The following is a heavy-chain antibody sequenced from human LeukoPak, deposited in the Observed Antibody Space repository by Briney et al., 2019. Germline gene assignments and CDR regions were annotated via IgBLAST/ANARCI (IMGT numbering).Heavy chain of an antibody. D-gene: IGHD3-9*01. V-gene: IGHV3-48*03. CDR3: ARGGSYYDILTGYHHYYYYYMDV. J-gene: IGHJ6*03. CDR2: ISSSGSTI. CDR1: GFTFSSYE. Sequence: GGSLRLSCAASGFTFSSYEMNWVRQAPGKGLEWVSYISSSGSTIYYADSVKGRFTISRDNAKNSLYLQMNSLRAEDTAVYYCARGGSYYDILTGYHHYYYYYMDVWGKGTTVTVSS.